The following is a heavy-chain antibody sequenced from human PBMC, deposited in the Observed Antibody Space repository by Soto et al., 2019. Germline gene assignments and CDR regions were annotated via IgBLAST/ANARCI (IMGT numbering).Heavy chain of an antibody. D-gene: IGHD1-26*01. CDR1: GGTFSSYA. V-gene: IGHV1-69*01. CDR3: ARGSGSYSARPEYFQH. CDR2: IIPIFGTA. J-gene: IGHJ1*01. Sequence: QVQLVQSGAEVKKPGSSVKVSCKASGGTFSSYAISWVRQAPGQGLGWMGGIIPIFGTANYAQKFQGRVTITADESTSTAYMELSSLRPEDTAVYYCARGSGSYSARPEYFQHWGQGTLVTVSS.